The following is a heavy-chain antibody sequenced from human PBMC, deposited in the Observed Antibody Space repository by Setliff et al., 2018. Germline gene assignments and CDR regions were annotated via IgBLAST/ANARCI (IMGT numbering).Heavy chain of an antibody. CDR2: IHSSGTT. J-gene: IGHJ4*02. CDR3: ARVNPYFDSWSGYPGRLDY. V-gene: IGHV4-4*07. D-gene: IGHD3-3*01. CDR1: GSSISNDYY. Sequence: PSETLSLTCGVSGSSISNDYYWGWIRQSADKGLEWIGRIHSSGTTNYNPSLKSRATISIDKSKNHFSLRVTSVTAADTAVYFCARVNPYFDSWSGYPGRLDYWGQGTPVTVSS.